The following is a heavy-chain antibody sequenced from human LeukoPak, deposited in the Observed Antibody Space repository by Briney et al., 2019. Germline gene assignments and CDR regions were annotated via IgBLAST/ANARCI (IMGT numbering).Heavy chain of an antibody. Sequence: ASVKVSCKASGYTFTNYSVSWVRQAPGQGLEWMGWISAYNGNTNYAQKLQDRVTMTTDTSTSTAYMELRSLRSDDTAMYYCATYSDSGGLCFGYWGQGTLVTVSS. CDR3: ATYSDSGGLCFGY. CDR1: GYTFTNYS. J-gene: IGHJ4*02. D-gene: IGHD3-22*01. CDR2: ISAYNGNT. V-gene: IGHV1-18*01.